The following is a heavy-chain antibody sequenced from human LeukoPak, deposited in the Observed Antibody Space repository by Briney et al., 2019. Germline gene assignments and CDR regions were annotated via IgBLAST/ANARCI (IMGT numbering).Heavy chain of an antibody. J-gene: IGHJ5*02. CDR1: GGSISRFY. D-gene: IGHD3-10*01. Sequence: SETLSLTCTVSGGSISRFYWNWIRQPAGKGLEWIGSICHSGSTYYNPSLKSRVTISVDTSKNQFSLKLSSVTAADTAVYYCARVMGITMVRLNNWFDPWGQGTLVTVSS. V-gene: IGHV4-38-2*02. CDR2: ICHSGST. CDR3: ARVMGITMVRLNNWFDP.